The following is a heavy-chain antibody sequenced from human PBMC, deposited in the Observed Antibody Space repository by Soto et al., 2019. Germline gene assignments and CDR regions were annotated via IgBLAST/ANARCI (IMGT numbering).Heavy chain of an antibody. J-gene: IGHJ5*02. CDR3: ARVRPRREFDP. Sequence: QVLLVQSGAEVKRPGTSVKVSCKASGYIFTSYYVHWVRQVPGQGLEWMGWINPNTGGTNYAQRVEGRVTITRDTSISTAYMELSRLTSDDTAIYFCARVRPRREFDPWGQGTLVSVSS. V-gene: IGHV1-2*02. CDR2: INPNTGGT. CDR1: GYIFTSYY.